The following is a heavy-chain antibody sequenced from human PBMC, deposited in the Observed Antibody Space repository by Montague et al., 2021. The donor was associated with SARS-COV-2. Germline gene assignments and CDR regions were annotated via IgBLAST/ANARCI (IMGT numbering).Heavy chain of an antibody. CDR3: ASYWQGGSGRGS. V-gene: IGHV4-61*01. CDR1: GVSVSNRYTY. J-gene: IGHJ5*02. CDR2: IDYGGSP. D-gene: IGHD3-10*01. Sequence: SETLSLTCIVSGVSVSNRYTYWSWIRQSPGKGLEWIGHIDYGGSPNYSLSLHSRVTISLDTSKNQLSLRLNSATAADTAAYYCASYWQGGSGRGSWGQGTLVTVSA.